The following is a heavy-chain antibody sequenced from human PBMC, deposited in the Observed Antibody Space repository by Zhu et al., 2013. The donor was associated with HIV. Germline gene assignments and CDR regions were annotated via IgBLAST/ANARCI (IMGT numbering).Heavy chain of an antibody. D-gene: IGHD6-25*01. CDR3: ARGGYSSALGGMDV. Sequence: QVQLVQSGTELKMPGASVKVSCTASGYTFTTYDIHWVRQATGQGLEWMGWTTPNSDNTGYAQKFRGRVTITWNTSISTAYMELSSLRSEDTAVYYCARGGYSSALGGMDVVGPRA. J-gene: IGHJ6*02. V-gene: IGHV1-8*03. CDR2: TTPNSDNT. CDR1: GYTFTTYD.